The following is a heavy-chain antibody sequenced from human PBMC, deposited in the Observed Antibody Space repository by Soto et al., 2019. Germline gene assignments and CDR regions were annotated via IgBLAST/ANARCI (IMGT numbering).Heavy chain of an antibody. CDR2: IYYSGST. CDR1: GGSISSYY. D-gene: IGHD1-26*01. Sequence: PSETLSLTCTVSGGSISSYYWSWIRQPPGKGLEWIGYIYYSGSTNYNPSLKSRVTISVDTSKNQFSLKLSSVTAADTAVYYCARRGGSYFPYYYGMDVWGQGTTVTVSS. V-gene: IGHV4-59*08. J-gene: IGHJ6*02. CDR3: ARRGGSYFPYYYGMDV.